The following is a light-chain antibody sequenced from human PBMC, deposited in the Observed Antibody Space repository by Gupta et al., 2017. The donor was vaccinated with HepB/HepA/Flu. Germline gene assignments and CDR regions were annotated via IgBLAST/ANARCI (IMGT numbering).Light chain of an antibody. CDR1: GSNIGNKF. V-gene: IGLV1-51*01. Sequence: QSVLTQPPSVSAAPGQRVTVSCSGRGSNIGNKFVSWYQQVPGTAPKLLIYDNTERPSGIPDRFSASKSGTSATLDITGLQTGDEALYYCAAWDTSLGAWVFGGGTMLTVL. CDR3: AAWDTSLGAWV. J-gene: IGLJ3*02. CDR2: DNT.